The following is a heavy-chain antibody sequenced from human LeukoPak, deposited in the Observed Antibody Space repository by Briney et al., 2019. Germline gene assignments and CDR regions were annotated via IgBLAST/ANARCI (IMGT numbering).Heavy chain of an antibody. D-gene: IGHD3-22*01. Sequence: PSETLSLTCTVSGGSISSGSYYWSWIRQPAGKGLEWIGRIYTSGSTNYNPSLKSRVTISVDTSKNQFSLKLSSVTAADTAVYYCAREGSEVASLISYYYDSSGPEFDYWGQGTLVTVSS. CDR2: IYTSGST. CDR1: GGSISSGSYY. V-gene: IGHV4-61*02. J-gene: IGHJ4*02. CDR3: AREGSEVASLISYYYDSSGPEFDY.